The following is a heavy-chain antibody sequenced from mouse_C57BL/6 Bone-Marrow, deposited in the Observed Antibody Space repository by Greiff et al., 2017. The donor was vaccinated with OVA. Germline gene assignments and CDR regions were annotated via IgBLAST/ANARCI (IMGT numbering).Heavy chain of an antibody. Sequence: EVKLMESGAELVRPGASVKLSCTASGFNIKDDYMHWVKQRPEQGLEWIGWIDPENGDTEYASKFQGKATITADTSSNTAYLQLSSLTSEDTAVYYCTTLIYYGNLFAYWGQGTLVTVSA. D-gene: IGHD2-1*01. CDR2: IDPENGDT. CDR3: TTLIYYGNLFAY. CDR1: GFNIKDDY. V-gene: IGHV14-4*01. J-gene: IGHJ3*01.